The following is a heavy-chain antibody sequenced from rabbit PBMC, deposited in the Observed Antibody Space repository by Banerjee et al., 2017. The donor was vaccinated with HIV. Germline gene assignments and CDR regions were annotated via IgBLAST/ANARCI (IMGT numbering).Heavy chain of an antibody. CDR2: IYAGSGST. V-gene: IGHV1S45*01. CDR1: GFSFSSGYN. CDR3: ARDGVGYTFDLEL. J-gene: IGHJ3*01. Sequence: QEQLVESGGGLVQPGASLTLTCKASGFSFSSGYNMCWVRQAPGKGLELIACIYAGSGSTYYASWAKGRFTISKTSSTTVTLQMTSLTVADTATYFCARDGVGYTFDLELWGQGTLVTVS. D-gene: IGHD3-1*01.